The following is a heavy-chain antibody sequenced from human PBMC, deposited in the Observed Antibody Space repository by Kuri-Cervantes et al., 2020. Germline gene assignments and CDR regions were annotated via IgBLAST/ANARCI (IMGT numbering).Heavy chain of an antibody. CDR2: IIPILGIA. CDR1: GGTFSSYT. CDR3: ARDYDILTGRDY. V-gene: IGHV1-69*04. D-gene: IGHD3-9*01. J-gene: IGHJ4*02. Sequence: SVKVSCKASGGTFSSYTIRWVRQAPGQGLEWMGRIIPILGIANYAQKFQGRVTITADKSTSTAYMELSSLRSEDTAVYYCARDYDILTGRDYWGQGTLVTVSS.